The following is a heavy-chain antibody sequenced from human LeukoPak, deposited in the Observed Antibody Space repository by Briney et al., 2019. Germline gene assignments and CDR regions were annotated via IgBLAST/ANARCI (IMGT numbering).Heavy chain of an antibody. D-gene: IGHD3-22*01. J-gene: IGHJ4*02. CDR2: ISAYNGNT. V-gene: IGHV1-18*01. CDR3: ARAYDSSGYYGRFDY. CDR1: GYTFTSYG. Sequence: ASVKVSCKASGYTFTSYGISWVRQAPGQGLEWMGWISAYNGNTNYAQKLQGRVTMTTDTSTSTAYMELRSLRSDDTAVYYCARAYDSSGYYGRFDYWGQGTLVTVSS.